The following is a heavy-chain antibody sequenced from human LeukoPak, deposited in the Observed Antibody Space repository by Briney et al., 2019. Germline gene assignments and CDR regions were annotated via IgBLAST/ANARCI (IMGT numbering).Heavy chain of an antibody. D-gene: IGHD5-12*01. Sequence: GGSLRISCAASGFTFSSYEVNWGRQAPGKGLEWGSYISSSGSTIYYADPVKGRFTISRDNAKNSLYLQMNSLRAEDMASSDCSKSSGYDRISFEYRGQGTLVTVSS. CDR2: ISSSGSTI. CDR1: GFTFSSYE. J-gene: IGHJ4*02. CDR3: SKSSGYDRISFEY. V-gene: IGHV3-48*03.